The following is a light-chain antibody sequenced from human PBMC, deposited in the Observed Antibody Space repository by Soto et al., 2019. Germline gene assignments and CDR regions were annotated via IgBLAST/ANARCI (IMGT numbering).Light chain of an antibody. CDR3: QQRNNWPT. Sequence: EIVLTQSPGTLSLSPGERATLSCRASQSVSSSYLAWYQQKPGQAPRLLIYGASSRATGIPDRFSGSGSGTDFTLTISRLEPEDFAVYYCQQRNNWPTFGQGTKVDI. CDR2: GAS. V-gene: IGKV3D-20*02. CDR1: QSVSSSY. J-gene: IGKJ1*01.